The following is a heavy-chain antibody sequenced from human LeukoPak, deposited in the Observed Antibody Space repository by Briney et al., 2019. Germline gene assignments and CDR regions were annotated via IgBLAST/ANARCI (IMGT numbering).Heavy chain of an antibody. CDR3: ARDVGSNWLGAFDI. V-gene: IGHV3-21*01. CDR1: GFTFSSYS. D-gene: IGHD6-13*01. J-gene: IGHJ3*02. CDR2: ISSSSSYI. Sequence: GGSLRLSCAASGFTFSSYSMNWVRQAPGKGLEWVSSISSSSSYIYYADSVKGRFTISRDNAKNSLYLQMNSLRAEDTAVYYCARDVGSNWLGAFDIWGQGTMVTVSS.